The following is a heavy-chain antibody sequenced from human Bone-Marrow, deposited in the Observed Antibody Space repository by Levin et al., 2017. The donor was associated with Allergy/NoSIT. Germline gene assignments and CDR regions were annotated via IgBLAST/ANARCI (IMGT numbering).Heavy chain of an antibody. D-gene: IGHD3-10*01. J-gene: IGHJ4*02. CDR2: IFSNDEK. Sequence: SGPTLVKPTETLTLTCTVSGFSLNNDRVGVSWIRQPPGKALEWLAHIFSNDEKSYSTSVKSRLTISKDTSKRQVVLTMTNMDPVDTATYYCARTYHSGSGTSFDYWGQGTLVTVAS. CDR3: ARTYHSGSGTSFDY. V-gene: IGHV2-26*01. CDR1: GFSLNNDRVG.